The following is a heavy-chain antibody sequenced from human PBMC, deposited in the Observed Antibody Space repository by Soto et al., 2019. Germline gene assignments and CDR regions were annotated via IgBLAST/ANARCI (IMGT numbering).Heavy chain of an antibody. D-gene: IGHD6-19*01. CDR3: ARDQHSSGWSIMDV. Sequence: QVQLVESGGGVVQPGRSLRLSCAASGFTFSSYAMHWVRQAPGKGLEWVAVILYDGSNKYYADSVKGRFTISRDNSKNTLYLQMNSLRAEDTAVYYCARDQHSSGWSIMDVWGQGTTVTVSS. CDR1: GFTFSSYA. J-gene: IGHJ6*02. V-gene: IGHV3-30-3*01. CDR2: ILYDGSNK.